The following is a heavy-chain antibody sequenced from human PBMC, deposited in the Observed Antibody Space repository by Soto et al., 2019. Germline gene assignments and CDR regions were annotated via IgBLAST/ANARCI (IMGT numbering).Heavy chain of an antibody. CDR2: INHSGST. J-gene: IGHJ6*03. D-gene: IGHD4-4*01. V-gene: IGHV4-34*01. Sequence: SETLSLTCAVYGGSFSGYYWSWIRQPPGKGLEWIGEINHSGSTNYNPSLKSRVTISVDTSKNQFSLKLSSVTAADTAVYYCARIPLPAVTKTYYYYMDGWGKGTTVTVSS. CDR3: ARIPLPAVTKTYYYYMDG. CDR1: GGSFSGYY.